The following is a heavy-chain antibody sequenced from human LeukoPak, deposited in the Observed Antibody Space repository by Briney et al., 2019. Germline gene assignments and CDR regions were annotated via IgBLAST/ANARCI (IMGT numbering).Heavy chain of an antibody. CDR3: ARHHHNTESLIAAAQFDY. CDR2: IYYSGST. D-gene: IGHD6-13*01. CDR1: GGSISSYY. V-gene: IGHV4-59*08. J-gene: IGHJ4*02. Sequence: PSETLSLTCTVSGGSISSYYWSWIRQPPGKGLEWIGYIYYSGSTNYNPSLKSRVTISVDTSKNQFSLKLSSVSAADTAVYYCARHHHNTESLIAAAQFDYWGQGTLVTVSS.